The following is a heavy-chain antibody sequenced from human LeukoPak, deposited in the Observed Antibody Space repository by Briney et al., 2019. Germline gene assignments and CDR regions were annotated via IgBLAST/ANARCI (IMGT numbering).Heavy chain of an antibody. V-gene: IGHV3-11*01. CDR1: GFTFSDYY. CDR3: VREADVLYASFDY. CDR2: ISSSGSTI. Sequence: GGSLGLSCAASGFTFSDYYMSWIRQAPGKGLEWVSYISSSGSTIYYADSVKGRFTISRDNAKNSLCLQMNSLRAEDTAVYYCVREADVLYASFDYWGQRTLVTVSS. J-gene: IGHJ4*02. D-gene: IGHD2-8*02.